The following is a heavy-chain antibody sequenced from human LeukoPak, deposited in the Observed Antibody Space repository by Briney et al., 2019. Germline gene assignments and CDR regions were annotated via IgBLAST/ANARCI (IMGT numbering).Heavy chain of an antibody. J-gene: IGHJ4*02. CDR1: GFTFSSYD. CDR3: AKDRGSSWDLLDY. CDR2: ISYDGSNK. Sequence: GGSLRLSCAASGFTFSSYDMHWGRQAPGKGLEWVAVISYDGSNKYYADSVKGRFTISRDNSKNTLYLQMNSLRAEDTAVYYCAKDRGSSWDLLDYWGQGTLVTVSS. D-gene: IGHD6-13*01. V-gene: IGHV3-30-3*02.